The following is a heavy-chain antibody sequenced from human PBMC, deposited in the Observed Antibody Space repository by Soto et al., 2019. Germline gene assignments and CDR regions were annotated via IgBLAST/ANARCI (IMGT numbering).Heavy chain of an antibody. CDR1: DDSINSDKYY. V-gene: IGHV4-39*01. J-gene: IGHJ4*02. Sequence: SETLSLTCSVSDDSINSDKYYWGWIRQPPGKGLEWIGSIYYRGNAYYNPSLQTRVTISLDKSRSQFSLKLNSVTAADSAVYFCARLEGLATISHYFDFWGPGALVTVSS. CDR3: ARLEGLATISHYFDF. D-gene: IGHD3-9*01. CDR2: IYYRGNA.